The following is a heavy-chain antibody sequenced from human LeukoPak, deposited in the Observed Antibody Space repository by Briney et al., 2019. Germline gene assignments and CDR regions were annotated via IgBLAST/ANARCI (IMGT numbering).Heavy chain of an antibody. J-gene: IGHJ4*02. Sequence: ASVKVSCKASGYTFTSYDINWVRQATGQGLEWMGWMNPNGGNTGYAQKFQGRVTMTRNTSISTAYMELSSLRSEDTAVYYCARGKDGYNRYDYWGQGTLVTVSS. CDR2: MNPNGGNT. CDR1: GYTFTSYD. V-gene: IGHV1-8*01. D-gene: IGHD5-24*01. CDR3: ARGKDGYNRYDY.